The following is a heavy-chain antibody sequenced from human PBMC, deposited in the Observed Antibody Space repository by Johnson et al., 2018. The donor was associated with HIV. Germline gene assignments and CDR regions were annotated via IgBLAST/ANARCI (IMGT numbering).Heavy chain of an antibody. CDR2: IKQDGSEK. J-gene: IGHJ3*02. D-gene: IGHD2-2*01. CDR3: ARGGDCSSTSCYVYAFDI. Sequence: MQLVESGSGLVQPGGSLRLSCAASGFSFSRYWMSWVRQAPGKGLEWVANIKQDGSEKYYVDSVKGRFTISRDNAKNSLYLQMNSLRAEDTAVYYCARGGDCSSTSCYVYAFDIWGQGTMVTVSS. V-gene: IGHV3-7*01. CDR1: GFSFSRYW.